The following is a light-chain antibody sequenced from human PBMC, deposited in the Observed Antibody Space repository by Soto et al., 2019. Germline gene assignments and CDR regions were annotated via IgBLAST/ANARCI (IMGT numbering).Light chain of an antibody. CDR2: EVS. CDR3: SYYGGRTTVV. J-gene: IGLJ2*01. Sequence: QSALTQPPSASGSPGQSVTISCTRRSSDVGGYNYVSWYQQHPGKAPKLMIYEVSKRPSGVPDRLSGSKSGNTASLPVSGLQAEDEADYYCSYYGGRTTVVFGGGTQLTVL. V-gene: IGLV2-8*01. CDR1: SSDVGGYNY.